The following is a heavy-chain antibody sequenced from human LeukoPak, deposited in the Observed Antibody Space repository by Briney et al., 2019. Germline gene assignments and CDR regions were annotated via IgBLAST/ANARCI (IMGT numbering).Heavy chain of an antibody. D-gene: IGHD3-22*01. J-gene: IGHJ4*02. V-gene: IGHV1-69*05. CDR3: ATNPTYYYDSSGYYGDY. CDR2: IIPIFGTA. Sequence: SVKVSCKASGGTFSSHAISWVRQAPGQGLEWMGRIIPIFGTANYAQKFQGRVTITTDESTSTAYMELSSLRSEDTAVYYCATNPTYYYDSSGYYGDYWGQGTLVTVSS. CDR1: GGTFSSHA.